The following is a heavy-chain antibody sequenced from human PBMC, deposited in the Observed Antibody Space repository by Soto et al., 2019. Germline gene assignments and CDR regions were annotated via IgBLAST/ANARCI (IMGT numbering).Heavy chain of an antibody. CDR1: GGTFSSYA. V-gene: IGHV1-69*01. CDR2: IIPIFGTA. D-gene: IGHD3-3*01. Sequence: QVQLVQSGAEVKKPGSSVKVSCKASGGTFSSYAISWVRQAPGQGLEWMGGIIPIFGTANYAQKFQGRVTITADEATSTAYMELSSLRSEDTAVSYCARGLTSVTIFGVGHPYRMDVWGQGTTVTVFS. J-gene: IGHJ6*02. CDR3: ARGLTSVTIFGVGHPYRMDV.